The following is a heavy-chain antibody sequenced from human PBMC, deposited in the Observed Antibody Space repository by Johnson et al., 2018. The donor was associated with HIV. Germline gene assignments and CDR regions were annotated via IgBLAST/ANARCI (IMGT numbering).Heavy chain of an antibody. CDR2: IRYDGDIT. D-gene: IGHD3-22*01. Sequence: QVQLVESGGGVIQPGGSLRLSCAASGFTFSNYGMHWVRQAPGKGLEWVAFIRYDGDITYYVDSVKGRFTISRDNSKNTLYLQMNSLRTEDTAMFYCVKGDSSGYPKDAFEIWGQGTMVTVSS. CDR1: GFTFSNYG. J-gene: IGHJ3*02. V-gene: IGHV3-30*02. CDR3: VKGDSSGYPKDAFEI.